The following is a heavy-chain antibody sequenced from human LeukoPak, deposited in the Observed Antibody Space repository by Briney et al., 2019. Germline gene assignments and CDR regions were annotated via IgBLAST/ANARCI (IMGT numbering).Heavy chain of an antibody. Sequence: GGSLRLSCAASGFTFDDYAMHWVRQAPGKGLEWVSGISWNSGSIGYADSVKGRFTISRDNAKNSLYLQMNSLRAEDTALYYCAEDMYRGPYYYGSGNYGMDVWGQGTTVTVSS. J-gene: IGHJ6*02. CDR2: ISWNSGSI. CDR1: GFTFDDYA. CDR3: AEDMYRGPYYYGSGNYGMDV. D-gene: IGHD3-10*01. V-gene: IGHV3-9*01.